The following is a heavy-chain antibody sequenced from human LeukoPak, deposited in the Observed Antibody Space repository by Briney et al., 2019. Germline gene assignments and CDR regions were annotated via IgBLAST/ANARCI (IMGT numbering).Heavy chain of an antibody. Sequence: PSETLSLTCAVYGGSFSGYYWSWIRQPPGRGLEWIGEINHSGSTNYNPSLKSRVTISVDTSKNQFSLKLSSVTAADTAVYYCARGHSSGWYGLFDIWGQGTIVTVSS. V-gene: IGHV4-34*01. CDR1: GGSFSGYY. CDR3: ARGHSSGWYGLFDI. J-gene: IGHJ3*02. D-gene: IGHD6-19*01. CDR2: INHSGST.